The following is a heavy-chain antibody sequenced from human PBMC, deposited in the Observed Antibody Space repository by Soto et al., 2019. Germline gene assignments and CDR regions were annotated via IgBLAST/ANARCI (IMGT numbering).Heavy chain of an antibody. CDR3: AKDWGIAVAGTPRLDY. Sequence: EVQLLESGGGLVQPGGSLRLSCAASGFTFSSYAMSWVRQAPGKGLEWVSAISGSGGSTYYADFVKGRFTISRDNSKNTLYLQMNSLRAEDTAVYYWAKDWGIAVAGTPRLDYWGQGTLVTFSS. V-gene: IGHV3-23*01. CDR1: GFTFSSYA. D-gene: IGHD6-19*01. CDR2: ISGSGGST. J-gene: IGHJ4*02.